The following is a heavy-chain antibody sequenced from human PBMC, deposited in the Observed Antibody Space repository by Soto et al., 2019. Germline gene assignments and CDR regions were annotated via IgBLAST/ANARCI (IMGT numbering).Heavy chain of an antibody. J-gene: IGHJ4*02. CDR3: ARISVVRVMDY. CDR2: IFSNDEK. CDR1: GFSLSNARMG. V-gene: IGHV2-26*01. Sequence: QVTLKESGPVLVKPTETLTLTCTVSGFSLSNARMGVSWIRQPPGKALEWLAHIFSNDEKSYSTSLKSRLTISKDTSKSQVVLTMTNMDPVDTATYYCARISVVRVMDYWGQGTLVTVSS. D-gene: IGHD2-15*01.